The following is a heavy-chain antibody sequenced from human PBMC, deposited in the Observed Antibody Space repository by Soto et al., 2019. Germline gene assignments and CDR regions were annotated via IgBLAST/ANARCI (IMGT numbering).Heavy chain of an antibody. CDR2: INPSGGST. V-gene: IGHV1-46*01. CDR3: ARDEARSGDLYNY. CDR1: GYTFTSYY. D-gene: IGHD7-27*01. Sequence: ASVKVSCKASGYTFTSYYMHWVRQAPGQGLEWMGIINPSGGSTSYAQKLQGRVTMTTDTSTSTAYMELRSLRSDDTAVYYCARDEARSGDLYNYWGQGTLVTVSS. J-gene: IGHJ4*02.